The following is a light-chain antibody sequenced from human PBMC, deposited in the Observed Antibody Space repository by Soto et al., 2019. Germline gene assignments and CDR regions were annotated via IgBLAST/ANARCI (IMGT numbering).Light chain of an antibody. J-gene: IGLJ2*01. CDR1: SSDIGSYNY. CDR3: SSYAGSYTLV. CDR2: EIS. V-gene: IGLV2-8*01. Sequence: QSALTRHPSASGSPGQSVTISCTGTSSDIGSYNYVSWYQQHPGKAPKLIIYEISKRPSGVPDRFSGSKSGNTASLTVSGLQAEDEADYYCSSYAGSYTLVFGAGTKLTVL.